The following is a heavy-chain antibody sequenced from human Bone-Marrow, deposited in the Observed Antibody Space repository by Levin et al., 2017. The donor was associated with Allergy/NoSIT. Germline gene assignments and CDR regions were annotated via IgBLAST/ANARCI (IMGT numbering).Heavy chain of an antibody. V-gene: IGHV2-70*01. CDR2: IDSDDDK. J-gene: IGHJ6*02. Sequence: SGPTLVKPTQTLTLTCTFSGFSLTTTGMSVHWIRQPPGKALEWLALIDSDDDKFYSASLKTRLTVSKDTSENRVVLTMTNMDPLDSGTYFCARLPLQGYSHYFADVWGQGTTVTVSS. D-gene: IGHD4-11*01. CDR3: ARLPLQGYSHYFADV. CDR1: GFSLTTTGMS.